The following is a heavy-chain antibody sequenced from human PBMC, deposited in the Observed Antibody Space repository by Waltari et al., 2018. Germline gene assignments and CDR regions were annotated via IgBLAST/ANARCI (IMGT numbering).Heavy chain of an antibody. J-gene: IGHJ2*01. CDR2: IYYSGRT. CDR1: GGSIRRGGSY. Sequence: QVQLQESGPGLVKPSQTLSLTCTVSGGSIRRGGSYWSWIRQHPGKGLEWIGYIYYSGRTYYNPSLKSLVTISVDTSKNQFSLKLSSVTAADTAVYYCARASDIDWGGVFDLWGRGTLVTVSS. CDR3: ARASDIDWGGVFDL. D-gene: IGHD7-27*01. V-gene: IGHV4-31*01.